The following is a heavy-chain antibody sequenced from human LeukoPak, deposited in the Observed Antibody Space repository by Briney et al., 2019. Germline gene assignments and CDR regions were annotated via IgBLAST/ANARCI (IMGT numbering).Heavy chain of an antibody. V-gene: IGHV4-61*02. D-gene: IGHD1-1*01. CDR2: IYTSGST. J-gene: IGHJ4*02. CDR3: ARGTGTTPNY. CDR1: GGSISSGSYY. Sequence: PSETLSLTCTVSGGSISSGSYYWSWIRQPAGKGLEWIGRIYTSGSTNYNPSLKSRVTISVDTSKNQFSLKLSSVTAADTAVYYCARGTGTTPNYWGQGTLVTVSS.